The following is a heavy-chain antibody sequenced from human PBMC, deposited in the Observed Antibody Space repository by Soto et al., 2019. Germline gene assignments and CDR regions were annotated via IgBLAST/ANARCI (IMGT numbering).Heavy chain of an antibody. D-gene: IGHD1-1*01. V-gene: IGHV3-53*01. CDR2: LYDVDGT. CDR1: GFTVSGKRY. CDR3: ASWHEREHAYDV. Sequence: PSGSLRLSCAAFGFTVSGKRYVAWVRQAPGKGLEWISALYDVDGTFYADSVKGRFTTSSDSSKTTVYLQMNGLRPDDTAVYYCASWHEREHAYDVWGRGTTVTVSS. J-gene: IGHJ3*01.